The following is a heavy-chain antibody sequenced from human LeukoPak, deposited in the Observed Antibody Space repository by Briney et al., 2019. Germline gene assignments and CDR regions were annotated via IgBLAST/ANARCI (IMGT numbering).Heavy chain of an antibody. D-gene: IGHD1-14*01. CDR1: GGSISSYY. CDR3: ARVESYPLRNAFDI. CDR2: IYTSGST. Sequence: KPSETLSLTCTVSGGSISSYYWSWIRQPAGKGLEWIGRIYTSGSTNYNPSLKSRVTMSVDTSKNQFSLKLSSVTAADTAVYYCARVESYPLRNAFDIWGQGTMVTVSS. J-gene: IGHJ3*02. V-gene: IGHV4-4*07.